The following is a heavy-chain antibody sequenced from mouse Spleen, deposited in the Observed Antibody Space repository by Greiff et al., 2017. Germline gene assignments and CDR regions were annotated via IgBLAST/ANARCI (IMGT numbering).Heavy chain of an antibody. Sequence: DVQLQESGTVLARPGASVKMSCKTSGYTFTSYWMHWVKQRPGQGLEWIGAIYPGNSDTSYNQKFKGKAKLTAVTSASTAYMELSSLTNEDSAVYYCTPYYYDGSWFAYWGQGTLVTVSA. D-gene: IGHD1-1*01. CDR3: TPYYYDGSWFAY. V-gene: IGHV1-5*01. CDR2: IYPGNSDT. CDR1: GYTFTSYW. J-gene: IGHJ3*01.